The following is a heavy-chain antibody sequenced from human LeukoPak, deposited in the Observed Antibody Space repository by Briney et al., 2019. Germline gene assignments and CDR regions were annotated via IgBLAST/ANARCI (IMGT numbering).Heavy chain of an antibody. CDR1: GASISRSSYY. D-gene: IGHD4-11*01. CDR2: IYYSGST. CDR3: ASTVTRGAFDI. V-gene: IGHV4-39*01. Sequence: PSETLSLTCPVSGASISRSSYYWGWIRQPPGRGLEWIGSIYYSGSTYYTPSLKSRATISVDTSKNQFSLKLSSVTAADTAVYYCASTVTRGAFDIWGQGTMVTVSS. J-gene: IGHJ3*02.